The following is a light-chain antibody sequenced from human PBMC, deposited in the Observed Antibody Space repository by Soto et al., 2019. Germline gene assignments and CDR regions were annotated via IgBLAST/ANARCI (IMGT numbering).Light chain of an antibody. J-gene: IGKJ4*01. Sequence: IVLTHSPSTLSLSAWSRSTIYGSASQSVRSYLAWYQQKPGQAPRLLIYGASNRATGIPARFSGSGSGTDFTLTISSPEPEDFAVYYCQQRRNWLLSFGGGTKVDNK. CDR1: QSVRSY. CDR3: QQRRNWLLS. CDR2: GAS. V-gene: IGKV3-11*01.